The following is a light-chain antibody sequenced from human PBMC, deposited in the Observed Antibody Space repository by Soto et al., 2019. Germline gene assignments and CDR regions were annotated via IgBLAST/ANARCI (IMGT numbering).Light chain of an antibody. CDR2: SNN. J-gene: IGLJ2*01. CDR3: AAWYGSMNGWV. V-gene: IGLV1-44*01. Sequence: QSVLTQPPSASGTPGQRVTISCSGGRSNIGRNSVNWYQQLPGTAPKLLIYSNNQRPSGVPDRFSGSKSGTSASLAISGLQSEDEADYYWAAWYGSMNGWVFGGGTQLTVL. CDR1: RSNIGRNS.